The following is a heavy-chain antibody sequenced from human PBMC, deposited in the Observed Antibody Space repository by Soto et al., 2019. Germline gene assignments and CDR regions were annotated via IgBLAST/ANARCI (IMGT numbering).Heavy chain of an antibody. V-gene: IGHV4-34*01. D-gene: IGHD5-18*01. CDR3: ARVRIQLWSYQYYFDY. CDR2: INHSGST. Sequence: SETLSLTCAVYGGSFSGYYWSWIRQPPGKGLEWIGEINHSGSTNYNPSLKSRVTISVDTSKNQFSLKLSSVTAADTAVYYCARVRIQLWSYQYYFDYWGQGTLVTVSS. J-gene: IGHJ4*02. CDR1: GGSFSGYY.